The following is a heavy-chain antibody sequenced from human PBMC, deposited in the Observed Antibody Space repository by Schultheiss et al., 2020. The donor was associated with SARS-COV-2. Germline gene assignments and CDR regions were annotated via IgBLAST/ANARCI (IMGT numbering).Heavy chain of an antibody. CDR2: INPNSGGT. CDR3: ARSKRAYSYAYLDY. J-gene: IGHJ4*02. Sequence: ASVKVSCKASGYTFTGYYMHWVRQAPGQGLEWMGWINPNSGGTNYAQKFQGRVTMTRNTSISTAYMELSSLRSDDTAVYYCARSKRAYSYAYLDYWGQGTLVTVSS. D-gene: IGHD5-18*01. CDR1: GYTFTGYY. V-gene: IGHV1-2*02.